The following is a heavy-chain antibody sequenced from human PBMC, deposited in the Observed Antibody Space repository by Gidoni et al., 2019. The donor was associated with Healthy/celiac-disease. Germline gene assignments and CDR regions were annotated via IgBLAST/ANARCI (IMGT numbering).Heavy chain of an antibody. Sequence: ELQLVEPGGGLVQPGGSLRLYCAAFGLPFSSYWMRWVRQAPGKGREWVANIKQDGGEKYYVDSVKGRFTISRDNAKNSRYLQMNSLRAEDTAVYYCARIGDYYYGMDVWGQGTTVTVSS. J-gene: IGHJ6*02. V-gene: IGHV3-7*01. CDR2: IKQDGGEK. CDR1: GLPFSSYW. CDR3: ARIGDYYYGMDV. D-gene: IGHD4-17*01.